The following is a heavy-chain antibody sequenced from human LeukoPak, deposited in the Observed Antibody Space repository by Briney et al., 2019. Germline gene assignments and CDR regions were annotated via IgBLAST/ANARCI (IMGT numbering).Heavy chain of an antibody. CDR2: INPNSGNT. CDR1: GYTFTGYY. CDR3: ASVVATGGY. Sequence: ASVKFSCKASGYTFTGYYMHWVRQAPGQGLEWMGLINPNSGNTNYAQNFQGRVTMTRDTSISTAYMELSRLRSDDTAVYYCASVVATGGYWGQGTLVTVSS. D-gene: IGHD5-12*01. J-gene: IGHJ4*02. V-gene: IGHV1-2*02.